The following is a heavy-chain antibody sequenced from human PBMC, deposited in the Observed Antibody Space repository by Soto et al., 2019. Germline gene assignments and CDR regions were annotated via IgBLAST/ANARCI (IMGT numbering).Heavy chain of an antibody. CDR1: GGSISSSSHY. Sequence: QLQLQESGPGLVKPSETLSLTCTVSGGSISSSSHYWGWIRQPPGKGLEWIGSIYYSGSTYYNPSLKSRVTISVDTSKNQFSLKLSSVTAADTAVYYCARSVITMVPEADWGQGTLVTVSS. V-gene: IGHV4-39*01. CDR3: ARSVITMVPEAD. D-gene: IGHD3-10*01. J-gene: IGHJ4*02. CDR2: IYYSGST.